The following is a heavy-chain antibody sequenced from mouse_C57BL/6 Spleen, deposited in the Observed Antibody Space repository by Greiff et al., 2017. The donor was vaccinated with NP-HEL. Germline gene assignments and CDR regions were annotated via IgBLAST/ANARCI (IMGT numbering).Heavy chain of an antibody. Sequence: EVQLQQSGPELVKPGASVKISCKASGYTFTDYYMNWVKQSHGKSLEWIGDINPNNGGTSYNQKFKGKATLTVDKSSSTAYMELRSLTSEDSAVYYCARAYYYGYYFDYWGQGTTLTVSS. V-gene: IGHV1-26*01. D-gene: IGHD1-1*01. J-gene: IGHJ2*01. CDR2: INPNNGGT. CDR3: ARAYYYGYYFDY. CDR1: GYTFTDYY.